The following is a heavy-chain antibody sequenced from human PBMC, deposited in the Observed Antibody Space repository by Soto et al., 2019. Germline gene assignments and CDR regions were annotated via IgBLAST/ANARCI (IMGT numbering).Heavy chain of an antibody. D-gene: IGHD3-3*01. CDR3: AREALRDYYGMDV. J-gene: IGHJ6*02. Sequence: GGSLRLSCAASGFTVSSNYMSWVRQAPGKGLEWVSVIYSGGSTYYADSVKGRFTISRDNSKNTLYLQMNSLRAEDTAVYYCAREALRDYYGMDVWGQGTTVTVSS. CDR2: IYSGGST. V-gene: IGHV3-53*01. CDR1: GFTVSSNY.